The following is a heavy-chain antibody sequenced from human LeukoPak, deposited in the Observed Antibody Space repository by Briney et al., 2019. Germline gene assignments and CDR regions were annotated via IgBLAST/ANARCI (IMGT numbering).Heavy chain of an antibody. Sequence: PGGSLRLSCAASGFTFRSFSMSWVRQTPGKGLEWISVISGNGDVTGYADSVKGRFTISRDNSKNTVDLQMKSLRAEDTAIYYCAKACTTAARQPFDPWGQGTLVTVSS. CDR3: AKACTTAARQPFDP. CDR2: ISGNGDVT. CDR1: GFTFRSFS. J-gene: IGHJ5*02. V-gene: IGHV3-23*01. D-gene: IGHD6-6*01.